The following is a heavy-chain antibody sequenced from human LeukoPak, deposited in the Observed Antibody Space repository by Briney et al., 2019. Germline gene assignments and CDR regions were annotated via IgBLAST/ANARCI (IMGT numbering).Heavy chain of an antibody. D-gene: IGHD2-2*01. Sequence: GSSVKVSCKASGGTFSSYAISWVRQAPGQGLEWMGGIIPIFGTANYAQKFQGRVTITADESTSTAYMELSSLRSEDTAVYYCARSPRVVPAALTLSWFDPWGQGTLVTVSS. CDR1: GGTFSSYA. CDR2: IIPIFGTA. CDR3: ARSPRVVPAALTLSWFDP. J-gene: IGHJ5*02. V-gene: IGHV1-69*01.